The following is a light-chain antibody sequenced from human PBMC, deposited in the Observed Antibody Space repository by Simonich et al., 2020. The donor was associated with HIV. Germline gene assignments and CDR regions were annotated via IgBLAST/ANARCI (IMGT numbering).Light chain of an antibody. CDR3: QQYNNWYT. J-gene: IGKJ2*01. CDR1: QSVLYSSNNKNY. V-gene: IGKV4-1*01. Sequence: DIVMTQSPDSLAVSLGERATINCKSSQSVLYSSNNKNYLAWYQQKPGQPPKLLLYWASTRESGVPDRFSGSGSGTEFTLTISRMQSEDFAVYYCQQYNNWYTFGQGTKLEIK. CDR2: WAS.